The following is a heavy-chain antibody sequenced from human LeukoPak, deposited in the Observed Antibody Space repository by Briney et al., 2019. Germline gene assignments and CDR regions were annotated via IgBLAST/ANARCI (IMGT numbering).Heavy chain of an antibody. J-gene: IGHJ4*02. CDR1: GFSFSSSA. Sequence: GGSLRLSCAASGFSFSSSAMHWVRQAPGKGLEWVAFIRYDGTDKYYADPVKGRFTISRDNSKNTLYLQMDSLKTEDTAVYYCAKDLGTSPAPRGYFDYWGQGILVTVSS. V-gene: IGHV3-30*02. CDR3: AKDLGTSPAPRGYFDY. CDR2: IRYDGTDK. D-gene: IGHD7-27*01.